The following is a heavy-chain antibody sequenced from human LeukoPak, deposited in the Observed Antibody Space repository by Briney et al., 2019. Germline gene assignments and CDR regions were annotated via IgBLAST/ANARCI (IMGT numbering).Heavy chain of an antibody. D-gene: IGHD3-22*01. CDR3: ARGVSYYDSSGYYEAAHFDY. V-gene: IGHV4-4*07. CDR1: GGSLSSYY. Sequence: SETLSLTCTVSGGSLSSYYWSWIRQPPGKGLEWIGRIYTSGSTNYNPSLKSRVTISVDTSKYQFSLTLSSVTAADTAVYYCARGVSYYDSSGYYEAAHFDYWGQGTLVTVSS. J-gene: IGHJ4*02. CDR2: IYTSGST.